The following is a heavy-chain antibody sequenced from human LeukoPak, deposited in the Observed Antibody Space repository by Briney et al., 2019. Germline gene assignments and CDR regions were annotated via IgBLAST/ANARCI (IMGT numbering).Heavy chain of an antibody. Sequence: GGSLRLSCAASGFTFSSYWMHWVRQAPGKGLVWVSRINTDGSSTSYADSVKGRFTIYRDNAKNTLYLQMNSLRAEDTAVYYCARGAGADAFDIWGQGTMVTVSS. CDR1: GFTFSSYW. CDR3: ARGAGADAFDI. CDR2: INTDGSST. J-gene: IGHJ3*02. V-gene: IGHV3-74*01. D-gene: IGHD7-27*01.